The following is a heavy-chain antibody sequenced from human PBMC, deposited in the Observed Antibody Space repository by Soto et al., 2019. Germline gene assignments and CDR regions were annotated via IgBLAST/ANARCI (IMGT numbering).Heavy chain of an antibody. V-gene: IGHV3-11*01. J-gene: IGHJ5*02. CDR3: AKGGAQLLHYNWFDP. CDR2: ISSSTSTI. Sequence: GGSLRLSCAASGFTFSDYYMSWIRQAPGKGLEWVSYISSSTSTIYYADSAKGRFTISRDNSKNTLYLQMNSLRAEDTAVYYCAKGGAQLLHYNWFDPWGQGTLVTVSS. D-gene: IGHD2-2*01. CDR1: GFTFSDYY.